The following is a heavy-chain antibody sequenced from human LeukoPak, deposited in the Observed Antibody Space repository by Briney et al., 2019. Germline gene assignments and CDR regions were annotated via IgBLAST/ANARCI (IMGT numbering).Heavy chain of an antibody. D-gene: IGHD5-18*01. Sequence: SETLSLTCAVYGGSFSGYYWSWIRQPPGKGLEWIGEINHSGSTNYNPSLKSRVTISVDTSKNQFSLKLSSVTAADTAVYYCARADTAYQEIDYWGQGTLVTVSS. V-gene: IGHV4-34*01. CDR1: GGSFSGYY. CDR3: ARADTAYQEIDY. CDR2: INHSGST. J-gene: IGHJ4*02.